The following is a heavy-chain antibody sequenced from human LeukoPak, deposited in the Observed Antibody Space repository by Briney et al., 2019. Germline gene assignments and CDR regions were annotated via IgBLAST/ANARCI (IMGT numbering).Heavy chain of an antibody. Sequence: SETLSLTCAVSGGSFSSYYWSWIRQPPGKGLEWIGYIYYSGSTNYNPSLKSRVTISVDTSKNQFSLKLSSVTAADTAVYYCARMDTAMVTTSYFDYWGQGTLVTVSS. J-gene: IGHJ4*02. CDR1: GGSFSSYY. CDR3: ARMDTAMVTTSYFDY. V-gene: IGHV4-59*01. CDR2: IYYSGST. D-gene: IGHD5-18*01.